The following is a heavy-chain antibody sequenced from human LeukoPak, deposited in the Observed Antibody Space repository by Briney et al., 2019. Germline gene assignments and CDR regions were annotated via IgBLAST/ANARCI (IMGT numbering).Heavy chain of an antibody. CDR1: GFTFSNYW. J-gene: IGHJ6*02. V-gene: IGHV3-30-3*01. CDR3: ARDKPRYDFWSGYYYYYGMDV. D-gene: IGHD3-3*01. CDR2: ISYDGSNK. Sequence: GGSLRLSCAASGFTFSNYWMTWVRQAPGKGLEWVAVISYDGSNKYYADSVKGRFTISRDNSKNTLYLQMNSLRAEDTAVYYCARDKPRYDFWSGYYYYYGMDVWGQGTTVTVSS.